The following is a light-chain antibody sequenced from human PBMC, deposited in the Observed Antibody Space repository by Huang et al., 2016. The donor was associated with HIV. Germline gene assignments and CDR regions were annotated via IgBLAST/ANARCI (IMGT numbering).Light chain of an antibody. CDR1: LRLLYSSNNKNY. CDR2: GAS. J-gene: IGKJ2*01. Sequence: DIVMTQSLDSLAVSLGERATINCKSSLRLLYSSNNKNYLAWYQQKPGQPPKLLIYGASTRESGVPDRFTGSGSGTVFTLTISSLQAEDVAVYYCQQYYNTPLTFGQGTKLEIK. CDR3: QQYYNTPLT. V-gene: IGKV4-1*01.